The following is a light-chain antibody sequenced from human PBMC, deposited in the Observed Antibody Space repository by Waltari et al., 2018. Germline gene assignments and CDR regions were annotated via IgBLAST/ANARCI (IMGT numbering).Light chain of an antibody. V-gene: IGKV3-20*01. J-gene: IGKJ1*01. CDR3: QQYGSSTT. CDR1: QSVNSAY. CDR2: GTS. Sequence: EIVLTQSPGTLSLSPGDRATLSCRASQSVNSAYLAWYQQKPGQAPRLLIYGTSSRATGIPDRFSGSGSGTDFTLTISRLEPEDFAVYFCQQYGSSTTFGQGTKVEI.